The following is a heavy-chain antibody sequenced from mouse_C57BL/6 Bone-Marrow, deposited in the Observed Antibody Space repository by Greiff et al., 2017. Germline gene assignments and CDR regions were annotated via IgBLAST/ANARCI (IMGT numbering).Heavy chain of an antibody. V-gene: IGHV7-1*01. CDR3: AGDASDSYAMDY. J-gene: IGHJ4*01. Sequence: EVKLMESGGGLVQSGRSLRLSCATSGFTFSDFYMEWVRQAPGKGLEWIAASRNKANDYTTEYSASVKGRFIVSRDTSQSILYLQMNALRAEDTAIYYCAGDASDSYAMDYWGQGTSVTVSS. CDR2: SRNKANDYTT. CDR1: GFTFSDFY.